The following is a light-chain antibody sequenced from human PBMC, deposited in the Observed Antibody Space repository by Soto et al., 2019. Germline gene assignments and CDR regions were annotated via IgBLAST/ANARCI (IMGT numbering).Light chain of an antibody. Sequence: QSVLTQPPSVSGAPGQRVTISCTGSSSNIGAGYDVHWYQQLPGTAPKLLIYGNSNRPSGVPDRFSGSKSGTSASLAITGLQAEDEADYYCQSYDSSLREVFVGGTKLTVL. V-gene: IGLV1-40*01. CDR2: GNS. J-gene: IGLJ2*01. CDR1: SSNIGAGYD. CDR3: QSYDSSLREV.